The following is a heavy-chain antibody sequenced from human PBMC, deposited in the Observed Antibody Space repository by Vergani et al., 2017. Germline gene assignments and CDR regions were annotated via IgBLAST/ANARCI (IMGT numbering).Heavy chain of an antibody. J-gene: IGHJ4*02. CDR2: ISYDGSNK. D-gene: IGHD6-13*01. CDR1: GFTFSSYA. V-gene: IGHV3-30-3*01. Sequence: QVQLVESGGGVVQPGRSLRLSCAASGFTFSSYAMHWVRQAPGKGLEWVAVISYDGSNKYYADSVKGRFTISRDNSKNTLYLQMNSLRAEDTAVYYCARRTRQHLDYWGQGTLVTVSS. CDR3: ARRTRQHLDY.